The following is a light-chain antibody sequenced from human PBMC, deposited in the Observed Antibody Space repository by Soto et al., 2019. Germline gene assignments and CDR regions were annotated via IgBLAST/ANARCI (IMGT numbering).Light chain of an antibody. CDR2: RSD. CDR3: AVRDDRLSGHWV. CDR1: SSNIGSNY. Sequence: QSVVTQPPSASGTPGQRVTISCSGSSSNIGSNYVSWYQHLPGAAPKLLIYRSDQRPSGVPDRFSGSKSGTSASLAISGLRSEDEAEYFCAVRDDRLSGHWVFGGGTKVTVL. J-gene: IGLJ3*02. V-gene: IGLV1-47*01.